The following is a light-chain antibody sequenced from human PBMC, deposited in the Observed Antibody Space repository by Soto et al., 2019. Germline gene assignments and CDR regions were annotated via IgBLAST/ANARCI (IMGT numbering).Light chain of an antibody. CDR1: QGIRND. CDR3: LQNYNYPWT. CDR2: AAS. Sequence: AIQMTQSPSSLSASVGDRVTITCRASQGIRNDLGWYQQKPGKAPKLLIYAASNLESGVPSSFSGTGSGTDFTLTISSLQPEDFATYYCLQNYNYPWTFGQGTKVEIK. J-gene: IGKJ1*01. V-gene: IGKV1-6*01.